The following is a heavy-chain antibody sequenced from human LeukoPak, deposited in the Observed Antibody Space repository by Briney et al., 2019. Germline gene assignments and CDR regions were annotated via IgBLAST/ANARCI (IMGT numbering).Heavy chain of an antibody. V-gene: IGHV1-3*01. CDR3: AIERWGSFNWFDP. CDR1: GYTLTSYA. J-gene: IGHJ5*02. Sequence: ASVKVSCKASGYTLTSYAIHWVRQAPGQMLEWMGWLNGGSGATKYSQKFQGRVTITRDTSATTAYMEPSSMRSEDTAVYYCAIERWGSFNWFDPWGRGTLVTVSS. D-gene: IGHD3-16*01. CDR2: LNGGSGAT.